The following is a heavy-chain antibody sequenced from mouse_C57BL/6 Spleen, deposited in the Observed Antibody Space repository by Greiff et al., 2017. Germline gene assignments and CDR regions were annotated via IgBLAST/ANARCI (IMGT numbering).Heavy chain of an antibody. CDR1: GYAFTNYL. V-gene: IGHV1-54*01. D-gene: IGHD4-1*01. CDR3: ARSTGNGYCDV. J-gene: IGHJ1*03. CDR2: INTGSGGT. Sequence: VQLQQSGAELVRPGTSVKVSCKASGYAFTNYLIEWVKQRPGQGLEWIGVINTGSGGTNYNETFKGKAPLTADKSSSTAYMQLSSLTAEDSAVYFCARSTGNGYCDVWGTGTTVTVSS.